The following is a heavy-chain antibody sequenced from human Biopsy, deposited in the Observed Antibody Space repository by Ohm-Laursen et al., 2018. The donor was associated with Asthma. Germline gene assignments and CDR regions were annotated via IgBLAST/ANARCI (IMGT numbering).Heavy chain of an antibody. J-gene: IGHJ1*01. CDR3: ARTFHFWSPYHAEHYQL. CDR1: GFTFGDYW. V-gene: IGHV3-7*01. CDR2: IRHDGSEK. Sequence: PRLSCAASGFTFGDYWMSWVRQVPGKGLEWVANIRHDGSEKNHVDSLKGRFTISRDNAKNSLYLQMNSLRAEDTAVYYCARTFHFWSPYHAEHYQLWGQGTLVTVSS. D-gene: IGHD3-3*02.